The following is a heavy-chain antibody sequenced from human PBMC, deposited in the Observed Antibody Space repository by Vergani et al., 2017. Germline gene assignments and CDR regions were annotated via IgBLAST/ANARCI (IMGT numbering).Heavy chain of an antibody. V-gene: IGHV4-34*01. Sequence: QVQLQQWGAGLLKPSETLSLTCAVYGGSFSGYYWSWIRQPPGKGLEWIGEINHSGSTNYNPSLKSRVTISVDTSKNQFSLKLSSVTAADTAVYYCARAFRSIHYYWGQGTLVTVSS. CDR3: ARAFRSIHYY. D-gene: IGHD3-3*01. J-gene: IGHJ4*02. CDR2: INHSGST. CDR1: GGSFSGYY.